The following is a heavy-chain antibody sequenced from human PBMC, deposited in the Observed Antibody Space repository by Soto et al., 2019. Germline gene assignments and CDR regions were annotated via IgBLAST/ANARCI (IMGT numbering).Heavy chain of an antibody. CDR2: TYYRSKWYN. D-gene: IGHD6-6*01. J-gene: IGHJ4*02. CDR3: ARETHIAARLAYFDY. CDR1: GDRVSSNSAA. Sequence: TLSLTCAISGDRVSSNSAAWNWIRQSPSRGLEWLGRTYYRSKWYNDYAVSVKSRITINPDTSKNQFSLQLNSVTPEDTAVYYCARETHIAARLAYFDYWGQGTLVTVSS. V-gene: IGHV6-1*01.